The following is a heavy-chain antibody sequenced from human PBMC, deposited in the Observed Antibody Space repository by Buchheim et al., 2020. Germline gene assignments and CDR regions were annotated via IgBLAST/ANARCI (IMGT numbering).Heavy chain of an antibody. CDR2: ISYDGSNK. Sequence: QVQLVESGGGVVQPGRSLRLSCAASGFTFSSYGMHWVRQAPGKGLEWVAVISYDGSNKYYADSVKGRFTISRDNSKNTLYLQMNSLRAEDTAVYYCAKRYFSGWYPYYYYGMDVWGQGTT. CDR3: AKRYFSGWYPYYYYGMDV. J-gene: IGHJ6*02. V-gene: IGHV3-30*18. D-gene: IGHD6-19*01. CDR1: GFTFSSYG.